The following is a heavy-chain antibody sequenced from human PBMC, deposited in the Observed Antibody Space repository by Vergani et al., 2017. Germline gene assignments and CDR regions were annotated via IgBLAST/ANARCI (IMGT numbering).Heavy chain of an antibody. J-gene: IGHJ6*03. CDR3: ARAPGGIRGYYYYYMDV. CDR2: INPSGGST. CDR1: GYTFTSYY. V-gene: IGHV1-46*01. Sequence: QVQLVQSGAEVKKPGASVKVSCKASGYTFTSYYMHWVRQAPGQGLEWMGIINPSGGSTSYAQKFQGRVTMTRDTSTSTVYMELSSLRSEDTAVYYCARAPGGIRGYYYYYMDVWGKGTTVTVSS. D-gene: IGHD3-16*01.